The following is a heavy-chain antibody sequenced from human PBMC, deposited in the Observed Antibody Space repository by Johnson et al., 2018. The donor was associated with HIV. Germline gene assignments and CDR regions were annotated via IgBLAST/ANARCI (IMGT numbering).Heavy chain of an antibody. CDR3: ARGRITMVQGVIFGAFDI. D-gene: IGHD3-10*01. CDR2: INWNGGAT. V-gene: IGHV3-20*04. CDR1: GFTFDDYG. J-gene: IGHJ3*02. Sequence: VHLVESGGGVVRPGGSLRLSCAASGFTFDDYGMSWVRQAPGTGLEWVSGINWNGGATGYADSVKGRFTISRDNSKNTLYLQMNSLRAEDTAVYYCARGRITMVQGVIFGAFDIWGQGTMVTVSS.